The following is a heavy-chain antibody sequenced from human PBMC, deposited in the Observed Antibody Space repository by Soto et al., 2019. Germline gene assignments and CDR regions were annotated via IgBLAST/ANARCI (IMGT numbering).Heavy chain of an antibody. D-gene: IGHD3-3*01. V-gene: IGHV1-18*01. Sequence: QVHLVQSGAEVEKPGASVKVSCKASGYTFTDYGISWVRQAPGQGLQWMGWITAFNGNTKYAQQFQGRVTMTTDTATSTAYIEMRSMESDDTAVYYCARISQRDFWSGYYSFFDYWGQGTLVTVSS. J-gene: IGHJ4*02. CDR1: GYTFTDYG. CDR2: ITAFNGNT. CDR3: ARISQRDFWSGYYSFFDY.